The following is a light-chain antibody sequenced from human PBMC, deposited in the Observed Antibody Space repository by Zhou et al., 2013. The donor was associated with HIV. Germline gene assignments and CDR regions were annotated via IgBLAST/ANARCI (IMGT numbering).Light chain of an antibody. CDR2: GAS. Sequence: EIVMTQSPATLSVSPGESATLSCRASQRLGSNLAWYQQKPGQAPRLLIHGASTRATGIADRFSGSGSGTDFTLTITRLDPEDFALYYCQQYGSSSSITFGQGTRLEIK. V-gene: IGKV3-20*01. CDR3: QQYGSSSSIT. J-gene: IGKJ5*01. CDR1: QRLGSN.